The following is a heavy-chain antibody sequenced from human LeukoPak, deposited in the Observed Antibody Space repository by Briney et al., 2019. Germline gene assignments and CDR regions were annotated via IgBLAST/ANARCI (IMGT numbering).Heavy chain of an antibody. V-gene: IGHV3-74*01. CDR2: INTDGFST. CDR3: ARSRTYGDYGRGLDY. Sequence: PGGSLRLSCAASGFISSSYWMHWVRHPPGKGLVYIACINTDGFSTNYADSVKGRFTTSRDNAKNTLYLQMNSLRAEDTAVYYCARSRTYGDYGRGLDYWGQGTLVTVSS. CDR1: GFISSSYW. J-gene: IGHJ4*02. D-gene: IGHD4-17*01.